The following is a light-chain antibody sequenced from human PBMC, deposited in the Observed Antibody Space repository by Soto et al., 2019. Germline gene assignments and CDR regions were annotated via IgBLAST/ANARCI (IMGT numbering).Light chain of an antibody. J-gene: IGKJ4*01. Sequence: DIELTQSPSSLSASVGDRVTITCRASQSISTFLNWYQHKRGKAPKLLIHGASSLQSGVPFRFTGSVSGTDFSLTISGLHPEDSANYYCQQSFSTLLSFGGGTKVEI. CDR2: GAS. V-gene: IGKV1-39*01. CDR3: QQSFSTLLS. CDR1: QSISTF.